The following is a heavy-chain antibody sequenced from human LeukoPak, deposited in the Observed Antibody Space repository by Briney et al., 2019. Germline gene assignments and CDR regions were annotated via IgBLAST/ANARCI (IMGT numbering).Heavy chain of an antibody. V-gene: IGHV3-7*03. CDR1: GFTFSSYW. J-gene: IGHJ4*02. Sequence: PGGSLRLSRAASGFTFSSYWMSWVRQAPGKGLEWVANIKQDGSEKYYVDSVKGRFTISRDNAKNSLYLQMNSLRAEDMALYYCAKDYDSGGYYPYFDYWGQGTLVTVSS. CDR3: AKDYDSGGYYPYFDY. D-gene: IGHD3-22*01. CDR2: IKQDGSEK.